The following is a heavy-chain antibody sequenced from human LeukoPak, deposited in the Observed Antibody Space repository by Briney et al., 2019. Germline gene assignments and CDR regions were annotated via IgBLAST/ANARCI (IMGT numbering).Heavy chain of an antibody. CDR1: GFTFSSFW. CDR3: ARDPPLYCSGGSCSY. Sequence: GGSLRLSCAASGFTFSSFWMTWVRQAPGKGLEWVSYISSSGSTIYYADSVKGRFTISRDNAKNSLYLQMNSLRAEDTAVYYCARDPPLYCSGGSCSYWGQGTLVTVSS. CDR2: ISSSGSTI. V-gene: IGHV3-48*04. J-gene: IGHJ4*02. D-gene: IGHD2-15*01.